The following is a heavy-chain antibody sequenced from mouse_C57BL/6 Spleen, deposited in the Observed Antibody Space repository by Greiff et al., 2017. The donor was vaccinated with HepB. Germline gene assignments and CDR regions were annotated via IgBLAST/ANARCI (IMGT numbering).Heavy chain of an antibody. CDR3: ARVAYYGSSYLYFDV. V-gene: IGHV1-26*01. CDR2: INPNNGGT. Sequence: EVQLQQSGPELVKPGASVKISCKASGYTFTDYYMNWVKQSHGKSLEWIGDINPNNGGTSYNQKFKGKATLTVDKSSSTAYMELRSLTSEDSAVYYFARVAYYGSSYLYFDVWGTGTTVTVSS. CDR1: GYTFTDYY. J-gene: IGHJ1*03. D-gene: IGHD1-1*01.